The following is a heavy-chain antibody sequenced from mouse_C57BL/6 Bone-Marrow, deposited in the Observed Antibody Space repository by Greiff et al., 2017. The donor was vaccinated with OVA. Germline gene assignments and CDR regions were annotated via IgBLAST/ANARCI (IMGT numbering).Heavy chain of an antibody. CDR3: ARHGDYGSFFDY. D-gene: IGHD1-1*01. J-gene: IGHJ2*01. V-gene: IGHV5-6*01. CDR1: GFTFSSYG. CDR2: FSSGGSYT. Sequence: EVQVVESGGDLVKPGGSLKLSCAASGFTFSSYGMSWVRQTPDKRLEWVATFSSGGSYTYYPDSVKGRFTISRDKAKNTLYLQMSSLKSEDAAMYYCARHGDYGSFFDYWGQGTTLTVSS.